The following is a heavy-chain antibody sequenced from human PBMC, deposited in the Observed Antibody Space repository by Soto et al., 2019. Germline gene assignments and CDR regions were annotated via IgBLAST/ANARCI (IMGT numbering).Heavy chain of an antibody. D-gene: IGHD6-6*01. J-gene: IGHJ4*02. CDR1: VFTVSINY. V-gene: IGHV3-53*01. CDR3: AILSN. Sequence: WGSLLVSCASSVFTVSINYMNWVRQAPGKGLEWVSIIYSDGTTSYADSVKGRFTISRDNFKNTLHLQMNSLRAEDTAVYYCAILSNWGQGTMVTVSS. CDR2: IYSDGTT.